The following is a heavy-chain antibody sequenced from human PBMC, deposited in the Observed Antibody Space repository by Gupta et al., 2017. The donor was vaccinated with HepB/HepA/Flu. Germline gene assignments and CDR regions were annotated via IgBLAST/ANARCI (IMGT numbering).Heavy chain of an antibody. CDR3: ARYYDFWNGFDP. Sequence: EVQLVESGGGLVKPGGSLRLSCAASGFTFSSYSMSWVRQAPGKGLEWVSSISSSNTSRSYTYYADLVKGRFTISRDNAKNLLFLQMNSLRADDTAVYYCARYYDFWNGFDPWGQGILVTVSS. J-gene: IGHJ5*02. CDR1: GFTFSSYS. D-gene: IGHD3-3*01. CDR2: ISSSNTSRSYT. V-gene: IGHV3-21*01.